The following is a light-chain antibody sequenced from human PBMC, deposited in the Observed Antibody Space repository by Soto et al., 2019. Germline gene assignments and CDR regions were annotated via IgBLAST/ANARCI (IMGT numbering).Light chain of an antibody. CDR3: QQYDKWPDT. CDR2: GAF. J-gene: IGKJ2*01. CDR1: QIIGTN. Sequence: ENVLTQSPATLSVSPGERATLSCRTSQIIGTNLAWYQQKPGQAPRLLIYGAFIRAPGFPVRFRGTGSGSEFTLTISSLQSEDGALYYCQQYDKWPDTFGQGTK. V-gene: IGKV3-15*01.